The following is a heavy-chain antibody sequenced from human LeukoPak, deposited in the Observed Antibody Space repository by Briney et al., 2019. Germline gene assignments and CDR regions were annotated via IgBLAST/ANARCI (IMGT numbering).Heavy chain of an antibody. CDR3: AKDQSS. CDR2: ISSDGSST. V-gene: IGHV3-74*01. D-gene: IGHD2-2*01. CDR1: GLTFSTYW. J-gene: IGHJ4*02. Sequence: GGSLRLSCAASGLTFSTYWMYWVRQAPGKGLVWVSRISSDGSSTNYADSVKGRFTISRDNAKNTLYLQMNSLRAEDTAVYYCAKDQSSWGQGTLVTVSS.